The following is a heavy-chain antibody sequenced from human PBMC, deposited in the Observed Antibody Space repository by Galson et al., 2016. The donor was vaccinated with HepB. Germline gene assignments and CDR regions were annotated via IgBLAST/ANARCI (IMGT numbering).Heavy chain of an antibody. Sequence: SLRLSCAASGFTFNNYGMTLVRQAPGKGLEVVSSISRSGDSTDYADSVKGRFIISRDNTKNTLSLQMNSLRAEDTAVYYCVQGSTAPAVWGKGTTVTVSS. V-gene: IGHV3-23*01. J-gene: IGHJ6*04. D-gene: IGHD2-2*01. CDR3: VQGSTAPAV. CDR1: GFTFNNYG. CDR2: ISRSGDST.